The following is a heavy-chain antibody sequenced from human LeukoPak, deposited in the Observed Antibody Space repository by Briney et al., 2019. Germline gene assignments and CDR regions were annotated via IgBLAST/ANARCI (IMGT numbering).Heavy chain of an antibody. Sequence: SETLSLTCTVSGGSISSYYWSWIRQPPGKGLEWIGEINHSGSTNYNPSLKSRVTISVDTSKNQFSLKLSSVTAADTAVYYCARGSDIVATIAENYFDYWGQGTLVTVSS. CDR1: GGSISSYY. V-gene: IGHV4-34*01. CDR3: ARGSDIVATIAENYFDY. J-gene: IGHJ4*02. D-gene: IGHD5-12*01. CDR2: INHSGST.